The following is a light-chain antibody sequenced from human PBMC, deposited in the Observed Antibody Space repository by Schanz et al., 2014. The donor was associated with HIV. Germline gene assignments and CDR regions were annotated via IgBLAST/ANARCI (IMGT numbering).Light chain of an antibody. J-gene: IGKJ1*01. CDR3: QQYNNWPPG. CDR2: GAS. Sequence: EIVMTQSPATLSVSPGERATLSCRASQSVRNNLAWYQQKPGQAPRLLIYGASTRATGIPARFSGSGSGTEFTLTISSLQSEDFAVYFCQQYNNWPPGFGQGTKVEIK. V-gene: IGKV3-15*01. CDR1: QSVRNN.